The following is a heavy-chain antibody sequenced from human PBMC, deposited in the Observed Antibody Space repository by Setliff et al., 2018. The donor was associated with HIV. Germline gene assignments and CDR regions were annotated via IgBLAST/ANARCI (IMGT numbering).Heavy chain of an antibody. D-gene: IGHD2-2*01. V-gene: IGHV1-46*01. J-gene: IGHJ6*03. CDR1: GYSFTSDY. Sequence: ASVKVSCKASGYSFTSDYMHWVRQAPGQGLEWMGIINPTGASTTYAQKFQGRVTITADESTSTAYMELSRLRSEDTAVYYCARASHQYSTDPYHYYMDVWGTGTTVTVSS. CDR2: INPTGAST. CDR3: ARASHQYSTDPYHYYMDV.